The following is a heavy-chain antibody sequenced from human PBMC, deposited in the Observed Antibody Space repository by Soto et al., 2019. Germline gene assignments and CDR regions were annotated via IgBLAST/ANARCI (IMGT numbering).Heavy chain of an antibody. CDR3: ARDASYYSLWSGYYPSRNGMDV. D-gene: IGHD3-3*01. CDR1: GFTFSSFG. Sequence: QSGGSLRLSCAASGFTFSSFGMHWVRQAPGKGLEWVSLIWYDGSKKSYGDSVKGRFTISRDNSRNTVYLQMSSLRADDTAVYYCARDASYYSLWSGYYPSRNGMDVWGQGTTVTSP. CDR2: IWYDGSKK. J-gene: IGHJ6*02. V-gene: IGHV3-33*01.